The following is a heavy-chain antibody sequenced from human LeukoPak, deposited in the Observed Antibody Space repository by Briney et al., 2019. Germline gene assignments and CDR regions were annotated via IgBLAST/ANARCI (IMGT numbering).Heavy chain of an antibody. D-gene: IGHD6-13*01. CDR2: INPNSGGT. CDR1: GYTFTDYY. Sequence: VSVKVSCKASGYTFTDYYMHWVRQAPGQGLEWMGWINPNSGGTNYAQKFQGRVTMTRDTSISTAYMELSRLTSDDTAVFYCARIGYRAPYSIDYWGQGTLVTVSS. J-gene: IGHJ4*02. V-gene: IGHV1-2*02. CDR3: ARIGYRAPYSIDY.